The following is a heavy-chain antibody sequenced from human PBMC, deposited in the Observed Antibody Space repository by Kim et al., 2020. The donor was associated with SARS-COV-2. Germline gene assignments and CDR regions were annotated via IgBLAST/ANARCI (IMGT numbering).Heavy chain of an antibody. V-gene: IGHV3-23*01. J-gene: IGHJ6*04. CDR3: AKARGLVVARPKGALDV. D-gene: IGHD2-21*01. CDR1: GFTFKNYA. CDR2: ISGSGGST. Sequence: GGSLRLSCAASGFTFKNYAMNWVRQAPGRGPEWVSAISGSGGSTFYGDSVKGRFTMSRDNSKNTLYLQMTSLRAEDSAVYYCAKARGLVVARPKGALDVGANGTTDTVSS.